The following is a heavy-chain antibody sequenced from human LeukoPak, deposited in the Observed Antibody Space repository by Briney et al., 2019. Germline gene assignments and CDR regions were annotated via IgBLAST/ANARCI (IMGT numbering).Heavy chain of an antibody. Sequence: PGRSLRLSCAASGFTFSSYAMHWVRQAPGKGLEWVAVISYDGSNKYYADSVKGRFTISRDNSKNTLYLQMNSLRAEDTAVYYCARDTGENQGWFDPWGQGTLVTVSS. CDR3: ARDTGENQGWFDP. CDR2: ISYDGSNK. J-gene: IGHJ5*02. D-gene: IGHD3-16*01. V-gene: IGHV3-30*04. CDR1: GFTFSSYA.